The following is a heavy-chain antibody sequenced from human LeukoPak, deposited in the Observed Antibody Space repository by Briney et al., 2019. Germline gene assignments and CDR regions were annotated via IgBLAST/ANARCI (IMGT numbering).Heavy chain of an antibody. CDR3: ASRLKGRDGYNDGFDY. CDR1: GGSISSSNW. Sequence: SGTLSLTCAVSGGSISSSNWWSWVRQPPGKGLEWIGEIYHSGSTNYNPSLKSRVTISVDKSKNQFSLKLSSVTAADTAVYYCASRLKGRDGYNDGFDYWGQGTLVTVSS. D-gene: IGHD5-24*01. V-gene: IGHV4-4*02. J-gene: IGHJ4*02. CDR2: IYHSGST.